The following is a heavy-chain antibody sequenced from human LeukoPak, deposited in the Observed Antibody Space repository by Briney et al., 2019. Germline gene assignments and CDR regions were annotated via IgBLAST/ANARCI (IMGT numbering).Heavy chain of an antibody. D-gene: IGHD6-6*01. CDR2: IYTSGST. CDR3: ASGPPGSIAAPLADFDY. CDR1: GGSISSGSCY. V-gene: IGHV4-61*02. Sequence: NPSETLSLTCTVSGGSISSGSCYWSWIRQPAGKGLEWIGRIYTSGSTNYNPSLKSRVTISVDTSKNQFSLKLSSVTAADTAVYYCASGPPGSIAAPLADFDYWGQGTLVTVSS. J-gene: IGHJ4*02.